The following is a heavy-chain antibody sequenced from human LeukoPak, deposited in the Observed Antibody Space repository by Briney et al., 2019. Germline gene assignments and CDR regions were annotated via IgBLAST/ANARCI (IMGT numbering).Heavy chain of an antibody. Sequence: SEALSLTCAVSSGSISSRGCWTWVRQSPGKGLEWIGYIYYSGSTYYNPSLKSRVTISVDTSKNQFSLKLSSVTAADTAVYYCARERYSYGYIDYWGQGTLVTVSS. J-gene: IGHJ4*02. CDR1: SGSISSRGC. CDR3: ARERYSYGYIDY. V-gene: IGHV4-31*11. D-gene: IGHD5-18*01. CDR2: IYYSGST.